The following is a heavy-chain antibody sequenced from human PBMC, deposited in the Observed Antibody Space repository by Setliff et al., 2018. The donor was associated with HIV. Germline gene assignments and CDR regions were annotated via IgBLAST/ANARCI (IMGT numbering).Heavy chain of an antibody. D-gene: IGHD3-3*01. CDR2: IYHSGST. J-gene: IGHJ3*01. Sequence: SETLSLTCTVSGYSISSGYYWGWIRQPPGKGLEWIGSIYHSGSTYYNPSLKSRVTISVDTSKNQFSLKLSSVTAADTAVYYCAKEGGLYFGMLIHDAIDLWGQGTMVTVSS. CDR1: GYSISSGYY. V-gene: IGHV4-38-2*02. CDR3: AKEGGLYFGMLIHDAIDL.